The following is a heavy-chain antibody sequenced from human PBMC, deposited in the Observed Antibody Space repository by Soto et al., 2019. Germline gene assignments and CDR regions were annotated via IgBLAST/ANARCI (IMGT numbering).Heavy chain of an antibody. D-gene: IGHD2-2*01. CDR1: GFTFSSYG. V-gene: IGHV3-33*01. CDR2: IWYDGSNK. Sequence: GGSLRLSCAASGFTFSSYGMHWVRQAPGKGLEWVAVIWYDGSNKYYAESVKGRFTISRDNSKNKLYLQMNSLRAEDTAVYYCARDQYQSRGYYYYGMDVWGQGTTVTVSS. J-gene: IGHJ6*02. CDR3: ARDQYQSRGYYYYGMDV.